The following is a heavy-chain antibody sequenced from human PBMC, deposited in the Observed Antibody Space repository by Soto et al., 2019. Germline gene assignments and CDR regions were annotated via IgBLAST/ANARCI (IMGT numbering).Heavy chain of an antibody. CDR1: GASISSYY. D-gene: IGHD2-15*01. Sequence: SETLSLTCTFSGASISSYYWSWIRQPPGKGLEWIGYIYYSGSTNYNPSLKSRVTISVDTSKNQFSLRLSSVTAADTAVYHCARQMFIGGMDVWGQGTTVTVS. CDR2: IYYSGST. CDR3: ARQMFIGGMDV. V-gene: IGHV4-59*08. J-gene: IGHJ6*02.